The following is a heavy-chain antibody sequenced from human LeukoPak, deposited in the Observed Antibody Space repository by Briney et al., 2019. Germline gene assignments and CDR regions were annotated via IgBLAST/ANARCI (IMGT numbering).Heavy chain of an antibody. Sequence: ASVKVSCKASGYTFTSYGISWVRQAPGQGLEWMGWISVYNGNTNYAQKLQGRVTMTTDTSTSTAYMELRSLRSDDTAVYYCERDYPRPSSSWYDAFDIGGQGTMVTVSS. J-gene: IGHJ3*02. CDR1: GYTFTSYG. CDR2: ISVYNGNT. CDR3: ERDYPRPSSSWYDAFDI. V-gene: IGHV1-18*04. D-gene: IGHD6-13*01.